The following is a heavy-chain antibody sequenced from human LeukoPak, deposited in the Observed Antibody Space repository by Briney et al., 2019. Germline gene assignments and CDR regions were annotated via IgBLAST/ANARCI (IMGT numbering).Heavy chain of an antibody. V-gene: IGHV1-69*04. D-gene: IGHD6-6*01. J-gene: IGHJ4*02. CDR1: GYTFTGYY. CDR2: IIPILGIA. CDR3: ARGTFSGQLAY. Sequence: SVKVSCKASGYTFTGYYMHWVRQAPGQGLEWMGRIIPILGIANYAQKFQGRVTITADKSTSTAYMELSSLRSEDTAVYYCARGTFSGQLAYWGQGTLVTVSS.